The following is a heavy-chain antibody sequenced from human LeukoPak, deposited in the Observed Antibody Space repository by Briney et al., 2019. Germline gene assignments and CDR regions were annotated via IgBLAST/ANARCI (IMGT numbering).Heavy chain of an antibody. Sequence: ASVKVSCKASGYAFTVRYMHWVRQVPGQGLEWMGFIKPDSGFTNYAEKFQDRVTMSRDTSITTVYTELSSLGSGDTALYYCSTEDKYCKATTCDDYWGQGTLVTVSS. CDR3: STEDKYCKATTCDDY. CDR2: IKPDSGFT. CDR1: GYAFTVRY. V-gene: IGHV1-2*02. J-gene: IGHJ4*02. D-gene: IGHD2/OR15-2a*01.